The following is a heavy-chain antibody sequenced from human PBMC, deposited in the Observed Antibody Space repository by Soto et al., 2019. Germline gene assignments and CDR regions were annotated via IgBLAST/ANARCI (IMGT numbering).Heavy chain of an antibody. V-gene: IGHV4-59*01. CDR2: IYNSVST. D-gene: IGHD5-18*01. Sequence: SATLSLTCTVSGASISTYSWNWIRQPPGKGLEWIGYIYNSVSTNYNPSLKSRATISVDTSKNQFSLKLTSVAAADTAVYYCAREAGYSYGIDYWGQGTLVTVSS. CDR3: AREAGYSYGIDY. J-gene: IGHJ4*02. CDR1: GASISTYS.